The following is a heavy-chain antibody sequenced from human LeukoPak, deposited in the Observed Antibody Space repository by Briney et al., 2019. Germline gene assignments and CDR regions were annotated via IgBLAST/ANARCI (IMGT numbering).Heavy chain of an antibody. CDR3: ARGQGWLVDY. D-gene: IGHD6-19*01. V-gene: IGHV3-7*05. CDR2: IKQDGSEK. J-gene: IGHJ4*02. Sequence: GGSLRLSWAASGXTFSNTYLTWVRQAPGKGLEWVANIKQDGSEKYYVDSVKGRFTISRDNAKNALHLQMNSLRAEDTAVYYCARGQGWLVDYWGQGTLVTVSS. CDR1: GXTFSNTY.